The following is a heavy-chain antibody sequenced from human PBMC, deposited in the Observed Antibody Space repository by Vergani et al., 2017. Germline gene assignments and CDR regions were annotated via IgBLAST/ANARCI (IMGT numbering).Heavy chain of an antibody. CDR2: IIPIFGTA. D-gene: IGHD3-10*01. J-gene: IGHJ5*02. Sequence: QVQLVQSGAEVKKPGSSVKVSCKASGGTFSSYAISWVRQAPGQGLEWMGGIIPIFGTANYAQKFQGRVTITADESTSTAYMGLGSLRSEDTAVYYCARLKYYYGSGSGILRSWFDPWGQGTLVTVSS. CDR3: ARLKYYYGSGSGILRSWFDP. V-gene: IGHV1-69*01. CDR1: GGTFSSYA.